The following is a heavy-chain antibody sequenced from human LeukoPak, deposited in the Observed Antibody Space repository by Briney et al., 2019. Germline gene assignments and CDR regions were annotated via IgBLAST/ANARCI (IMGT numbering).Heavy chain of an antibody. Sequence: GGSLRLSCEASGFTFSDFHMSWIRQAPGKGLEWISYTSSTSTTTYYADSVRGRFTIFRDNSKNSLFLQMNSLRGEDTAIYYCARRLGFSAGWYSLDAWGQGTLVTVSS. D-gene: IGHD6-13*01. V-gene: IGHV3-11*04. CDR2: TSSTSTTT. CDR1: GFTFSDFH. J-gene: IGHJ5*02. CDR3: ARRLGFSAGWYSLDA.